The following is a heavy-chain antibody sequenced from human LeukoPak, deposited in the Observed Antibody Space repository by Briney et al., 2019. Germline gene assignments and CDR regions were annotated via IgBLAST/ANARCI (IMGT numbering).Heavy chain of an antibody. Sequence: PGGSLRLSCAASGSTFSSYSMNWVRQAPGKGLDWVSSISSSSSYIYYADSVKGRFTISRDNAKNSLYLQMNGLRAEDTAVYYCARDGAVRGVIIWYVPSYMDVWGKGTTVTVSS. CDR1: GSTFSSYS. D-gene: IGHD3-10*01. CDR2: ISSSSSYI. CDR3: ARDGAVRGVIIWYVPSYMDV. V-gene: IGHV3-21*01. J-gene: IGHJ6*03.